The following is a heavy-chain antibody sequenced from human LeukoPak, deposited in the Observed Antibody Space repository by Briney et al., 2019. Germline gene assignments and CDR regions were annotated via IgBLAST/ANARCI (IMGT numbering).Heavy chain of an antibody. J-gene: IGHJ3*02. V-gene: IGHV4-34*01. D-gene: IGHD3-9*01. CDR1: GGSFSGYY. Sequence: PSETLPLTCAVYGGSFSGYYWSWIRQPPGKGLEWIGEINHSGSTNYNPSLKSRVTISVDTSKNQFSLKLSSVTAADTAVYYCARGARYFDWLLYNAFDIWGQGTMVTVSS. CDR3: ARGARYFDWLLYNAFDI. CDR2: INHSGST.